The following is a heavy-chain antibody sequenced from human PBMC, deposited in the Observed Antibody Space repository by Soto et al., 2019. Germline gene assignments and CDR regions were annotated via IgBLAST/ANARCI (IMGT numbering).Heavy chain of an antibody. CDR1: GFTFSSYE. CDR2: ISSGGTTI. J-gene: IGHJ4*02. D-gene: IGHD3-3*01. CDR3: ARALDFWSGYLSD. Sequence: LRLSCAASGFTFSSYEMNWVRQAPGKGLEWVSYISSGGTTIYYAESVKGRFTISRDKAKNSLDLQMNSLRADDTAIYYCARALDFWSGYLSDWGQGTLVTVSS. V-gene: IGHV3-48*03.